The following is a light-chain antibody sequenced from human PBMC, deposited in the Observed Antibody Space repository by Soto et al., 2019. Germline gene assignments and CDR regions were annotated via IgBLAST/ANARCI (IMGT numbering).Light chain of an antibody. CDR2: EVS. J-gene: IGLJ3*02. CDR3: SSYTSSSTLV. CDR1: SSDVGGYNY. Sequence: QSVLTQSASVSGSPGQSITISCTGTSSDVGGYNYVSWYQQHPGKAPKLMIFEVSNRPSGVSTHFSGSKSGNTASLTISGLQAEDEADYYCSSYTSSSTLVFGGGTKVTVL. V-gene: IGLV2-14*01.